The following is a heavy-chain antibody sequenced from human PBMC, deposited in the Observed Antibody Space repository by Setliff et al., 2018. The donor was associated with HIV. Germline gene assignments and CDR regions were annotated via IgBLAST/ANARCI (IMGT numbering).Heavy chain of an antibody. D-gene: IGHD2-15*01. CDR2: MHSTGRI. CDR3: ARFCAYGSCPDV. CDR1: GGSINNYY. V-gene: IGHV4-59*01. J-gene: IGHJ6*04. Sequence: SETLSLTCTVSGGSINNYYCTWIRQPPGKGLEWIGYMHSTGRINYNASLKSRVAISVDTSKNQCALNLISMTAADTAVYYCARFCAYGSCPDVWGKGTTVTVSS.